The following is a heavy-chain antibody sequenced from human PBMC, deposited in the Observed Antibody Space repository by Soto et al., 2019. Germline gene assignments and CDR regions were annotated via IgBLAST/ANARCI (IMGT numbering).Heavy chain of an antibody. CDR3: ARDQSNDWSGPFDY. V-gene: IGHV3-7*03. J-gene: IGHJ4*02. Sequence: GGSLSLSCAASGFTFSTYWMNWVRHVPGKGLEWVANIKEDGSEKRYVASVKGRFTISRDNAKNSLYLQMNSLRADDTAVYYCARDQSNDWSGPFDYWGRGTLVTVSS. CDR2: IKEDGSEK. CDR1: GFTFSTYW. D-gene: IGHD3-9*01.